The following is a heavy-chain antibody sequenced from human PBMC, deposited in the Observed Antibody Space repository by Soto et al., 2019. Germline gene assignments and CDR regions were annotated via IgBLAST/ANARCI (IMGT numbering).Heavy chain of an antibody. D-gene: IGHD3-22*01. Sequence: SETLSLTCAVSGGSISSSNWWSWVRQPPGKGLEWIGEIFHSGSTNYNPSLKSRVTISVDKSKNHFSLRLSSVTAADTAVYYSARVGSGYFDYWGQGTLVTVSS. CDR2: IFHSGST. V-gene: IGHV4-4*02. CDR3: ARVGSGYFDY. CDR1: GGSISSSNW. J-gene: IGHJ4*02.